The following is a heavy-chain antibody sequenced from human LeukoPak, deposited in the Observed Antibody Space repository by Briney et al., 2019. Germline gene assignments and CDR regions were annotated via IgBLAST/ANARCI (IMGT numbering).Heavy chain of an antibody. CDR1: GFTFSNYW. CDR2: IKHDGSET. V-gene: IGHV3-7*01. Sequence: PGGSLRLSCAASGFTFSNYWMSCVRQAPGKGLEWVDNIKHDGSETYYADSVKGRFTISRDNAKNSLFLQVNTPRAEDTAVYYCARVAVAGFDYWGQGTLVTVSS. CDR3: ARVAVAGFDY. D-gene: IGHD6-19*01. J-gene: IGHJ4*02.